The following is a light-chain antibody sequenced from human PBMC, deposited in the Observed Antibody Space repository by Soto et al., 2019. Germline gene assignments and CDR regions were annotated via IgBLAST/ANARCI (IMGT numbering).Light chain of an antibody. V-gene: IGKV1-6*01. CDR2: SAS. CDR3: LQDHNYPRT. CDR1: QDIRNE. J-gene: IGKJ1*01. Sequence: AIQMTQSPSSLSASVGDRVTITCRASQDIRNELGWYQQKPGKAPKVLIYSASSLQSGVPSRFSGSGSGTDFTLTINSLQPEDFATYYCLQDHNYPRTFGQGTKGEIK.